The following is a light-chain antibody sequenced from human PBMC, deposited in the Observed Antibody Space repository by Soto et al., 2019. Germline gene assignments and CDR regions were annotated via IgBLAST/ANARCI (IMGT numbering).Light chain of an antibody. Sequence: QSVLTQPASVSGSPGPSITIPCIGTTSVIGGYNYFSLNQQHSGKAPKLMIYHAYEQPLEVFNRFSGSKSGNTASLPISGLQNEDEADYYCSSYTDDRSYVFGSGTKVTVL. CDR2: HAY. CDR1: TSVIGGYNY. CDR3: SSYTDDRSYV. V-gene: IGLV2-14*03. J-gene: IGLJ1*01.